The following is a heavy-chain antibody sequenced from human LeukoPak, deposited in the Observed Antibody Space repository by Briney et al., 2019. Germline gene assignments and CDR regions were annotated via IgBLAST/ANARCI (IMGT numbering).Heavy chain of an antibody. D-gene: IGHD1-26*01. CDR3: AISRYSGTSLDY. V-gene: IGHV3-74*01. Sequence: GGSLRLSRAPSGFTFSRYLMHCVRQAPGKGLVWVYRINIDGGKTTYADSVKGRFTISGDNAKSTLYLQMNSLRIEDTAVYYCAISRYSGTSLDYWGQGSLVTVPP. CDR2: INIDGGKT. J-gene: IGHJ4*02. CDR1: GFTFSRYL.